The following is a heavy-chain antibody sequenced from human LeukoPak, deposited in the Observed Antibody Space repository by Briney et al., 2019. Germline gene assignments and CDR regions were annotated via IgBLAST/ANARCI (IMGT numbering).Heavy chain of an antibody. D-gene: IGHD6-19*01. CDR2: ISPNTGAT. Sequence: ASVKLSCKPSGYTFTGYYLHWVRQAPGQALEWMGWISPNTGATVYAQNFQGRVTMSRDTSISTAYMDLSRLRSDDTAVYYCARDRVGSGWPRPFYFEFWGQGTLVTVSS. CDR1: GYTFTGYY. V-gene: IGHV1-2*02. J-gene: IGHJ4*02. CDR3: ARDRVGSGWPRPFYFEF.